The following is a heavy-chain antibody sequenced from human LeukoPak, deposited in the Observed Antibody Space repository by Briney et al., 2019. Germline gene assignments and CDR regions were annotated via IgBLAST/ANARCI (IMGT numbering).Heavy chain of an antibody. CDR2: IYYSGST. V-gene: IGHV4-59*01. Sequence: SETLSLTCTVSDGSISSYYWSWIRQPPGKGLEWIGYIYYSGSTNYNPSLKSRVAISVDTSKNQFSLNLSSVTAADTAVYYCARDMGRYGSGSFDYWGQGTLVTVSS. D-gene: IGHD3-10*01. J-gene: IGHJ4*02. CDR1: DGSISSYY. CDR3: ARDMGRYGSGSFDY.